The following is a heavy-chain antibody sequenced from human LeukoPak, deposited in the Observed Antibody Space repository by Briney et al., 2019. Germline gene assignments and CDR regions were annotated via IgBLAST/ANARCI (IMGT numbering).Heavy chain of an antibody. CDR2: ISPDGGST. Sequence: GGSLRLSCATSGFTFSTYAMYWVRQAPGKGLEYVSAISPDGGSTFVANSVKGRFTVSRDNSKSTLYLHMGSLRADDMAVYYCAREKVTTGFFDSWGQGTLVIVSS. V-gene: IGHV3-64*01. D-gene: IGHD4-17*01. CDR1: GFTFSTYA. J-gene: IGHJ4*02. CDR3: AREKVTTGFFDS.